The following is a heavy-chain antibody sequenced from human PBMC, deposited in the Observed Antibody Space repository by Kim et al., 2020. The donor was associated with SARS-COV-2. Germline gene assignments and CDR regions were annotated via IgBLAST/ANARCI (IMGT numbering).Heavy chain of an antibody. V-gene: IGHV4-39*07. CDR1: GGSISSSSYY. J-gene: IGHJ4*01. CDR2: IYYSGSS. Sequence: SETLSLTCTVSGGSISSSSYYWGWIRQPPGKGLEWIGTIYYSGSSYYNPSLKSRVIVSVDTSKNQFSLRLSSVTAADTAVYYCASGPVVPSAMRYFDYWG. D-gene: IGHD2-2*01. CDR3: ASGPVVPSAMRYFDY.